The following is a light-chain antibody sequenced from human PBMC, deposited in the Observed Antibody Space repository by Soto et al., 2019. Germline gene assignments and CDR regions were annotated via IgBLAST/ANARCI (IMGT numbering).Light chain of an antibody. V-gene: IGKV1-5*01. Sequence: DFPMTQSPSTLSASVGDRVTITSRASPSITGCVAWYHAKPGKAPKLLIYYASSFESVVPSRLSGSGSGTESTLTIRSLKPDDFATYYCHQYNSHCTFGQGTKVDIK. CDR1: PSITGC. CDR3: HQYNSHCT. CDR2: YAS. J-gene: IGKJ1*01.